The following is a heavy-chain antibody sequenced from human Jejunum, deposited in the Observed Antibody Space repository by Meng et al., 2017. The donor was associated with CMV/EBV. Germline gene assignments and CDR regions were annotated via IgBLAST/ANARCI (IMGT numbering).Heavy chain of an antibody. Sequence: MNWVRQAPGKGLEWVSYISVGSTVIYYADSVRGRFTISRDNAKNSLYLQMNSLRAEDTAVYYCARSPWEERTPTGSVVFYYYGLDVWGQGTTVIVSS. CDR2: ISVGSTVI. CDR3: ARSPWEERTPTGSVVFYYYGLDV. V-gene: IGHV3-48*04. J-gene: IGHJ6*02. D-gene: IGHD1-1*01.